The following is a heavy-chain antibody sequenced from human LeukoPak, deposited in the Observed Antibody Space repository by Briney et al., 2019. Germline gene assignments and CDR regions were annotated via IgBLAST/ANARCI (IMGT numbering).Heavy chain of an antibody. CDR2: INSDGSST. D-gene: IGHD2-15*01. CDR1: GFTFSSYA. V-gene: IGHV3-74*01. J-gene: IGHJ5*02. CDR3: ARDEVSVAAKLGWFDP. Sequence: GGSLRLSCAASGFTFSSYAMSWVRQAPGKGLVWVSRINSDGSSTSYADSVKGRFTISRDNAKNTLYLQMNSLRAEDTAVYYCARDEVSVAAKLGWFDPWGQGTLVTISS.